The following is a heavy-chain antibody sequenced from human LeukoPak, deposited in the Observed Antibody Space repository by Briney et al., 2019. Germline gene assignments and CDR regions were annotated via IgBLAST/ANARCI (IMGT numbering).Heavy chain of an antibody. V-gene: IGHV1-46*01. CDR1: GYTLTSYY. J-gene: IGHJ5*02. Sequence: ASLKLSCKASGYTLTSYYMHWVRQGPGQGLEWMGLVSPRGGSTSYAQKFQGRVTMTRDTSTSTVYMELSSLRSEDTAVYYCARGSIIAAAGTKVGGWFDPWGQGTLVTVSS. CDR3: ARGSIIAAAGTKVGGWFDP. CDR2: VSPRGGST. D-gene: IGHD6-13*01.